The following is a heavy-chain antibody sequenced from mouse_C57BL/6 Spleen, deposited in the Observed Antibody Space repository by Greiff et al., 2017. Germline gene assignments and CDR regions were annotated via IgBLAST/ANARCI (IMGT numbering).Heavy chain of an antibody. V-gene: IGHV1-53*01. CDR3: ARGSRAYYYGSSPYYAMDY. Sequence: QVQLQQPGTELVKPGASVKLSCKASGYTFTSYWMHWVKQRPGQGLEWIGNINPSNGGTNYNEKFKSKATLTVDKSSSTAYMQLSSLTSEDSAGYYCARGSRAYYYGSSPYYAMDYWGQGTSVTVSS. J-gene: IGHJ4*01. CDR2: INPSNGGT. CDR1: GYTFTSYW. D-gene: IGHD1-1*01.